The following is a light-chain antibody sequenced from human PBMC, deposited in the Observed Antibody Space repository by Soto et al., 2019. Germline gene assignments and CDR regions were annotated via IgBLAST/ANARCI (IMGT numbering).Light chain of an antibody. CDR2: SAS. CDR1: QSLLYSSNNKNY. J-gene: IGKJ4*01. CDR3: QQYYSIPPT. Sequence: DIVMTQSPDSLAVSLGERATINCKSSQSLLYSSNNKNYLTWYQHKPGQPPKLLIYSASTRKSGVPDRFSGSGSGTDFTLTISSLQAEDVAVYYCQQYYSIPPTFGGGTKVEIK. V-gene: IGKV4-1*01.